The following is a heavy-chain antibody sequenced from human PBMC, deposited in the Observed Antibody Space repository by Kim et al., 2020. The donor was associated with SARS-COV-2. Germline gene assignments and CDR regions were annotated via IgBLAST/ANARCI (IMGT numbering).Heavy chain of an antibody. J-gene: IGHJ6*02. V-gene: IGHV3-23*01. D-gene: IGHD4-4*01. CDR2: ISGSGGST. CDR3: AKLIHSNYGFGAWYYGMDV. Sequence: GGSLRLSCAASGFTFSSYAMSWVRQAPGKGLEWVSAISGSGGSTYYADSVKGRFTISRDNSKNTLYLQMNSLRAEDTAVYYCAKLIHSNYGFGAWYYGMDVWGQGTTVTVSS. CDR1: GFTFSSYA.